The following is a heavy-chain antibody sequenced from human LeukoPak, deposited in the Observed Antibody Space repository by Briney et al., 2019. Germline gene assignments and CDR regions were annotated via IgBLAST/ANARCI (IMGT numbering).Heavy chain of an antibody. CDR3: ARVVCSSTSCEKRGAFDI. Sequence: SQTLSLTCAVSGGSISSGGYSWSWIRQPPGKGLEWIGYIYHSGSTYYNPSLKSRVTISVDRSKNQFSLKLSSVTAADTAVYYCARVVCSSTSCEKRGAFDIWGQGTMVTVSS. CDR2: IYHSGST. J-gene: IGHJ3*02. CDR1: GGSISSGGYS. D-gene: IGHD2-2*01. V-gene: IGHV4-30-2*01.